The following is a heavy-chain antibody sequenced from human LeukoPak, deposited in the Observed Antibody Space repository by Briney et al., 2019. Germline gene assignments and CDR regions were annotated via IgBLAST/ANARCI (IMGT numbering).Heavy chain of an antibody. D-gene: IGHD6-13*01. J-gene: IGHJ4*02. Sequence: SETLSLTCTVSGGSISSGGYYWSWIRQHPGKSLEWIGYIYYSGSTYYNPSLKSRVTISVDTSKNQFSLKLGSVTAADTAVYYCARTVTYSSSWYRDIREIDYWGQGTLVTVSS. V-gene: IGHV4-31*03. CDR3: ARTVTYSSSWYRDIREIDY. CDR1: GGSISSGGYY. CDR2: IYYSGST.